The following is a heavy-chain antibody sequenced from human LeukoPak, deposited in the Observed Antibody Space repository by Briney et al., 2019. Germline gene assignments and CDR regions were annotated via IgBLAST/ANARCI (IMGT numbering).Heavy chain of an antibody. CDR2: ISSSGSTI. CDR1: GFTFSSYE. Sequence: GGSLRLSCAASGFTFSSYEMNWVRQAPGKGLEWVSYISSSGSTIYYADSVKGRFTISRDNAKNSLYLQMNSLRAEDTAVYYCARDRYYGSGSWDYWGQGTLVTVSS. V-gene: IGHV3-48*03. CDR3: ARDRYYGSGSWDY. D-gene: IGHD3-10*01. J-gene: IGHJ4*02.